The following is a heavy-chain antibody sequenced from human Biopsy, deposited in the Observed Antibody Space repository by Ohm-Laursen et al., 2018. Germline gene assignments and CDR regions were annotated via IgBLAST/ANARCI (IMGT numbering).Heavy chain of an antibody. J-gene: IGHJ4*02. V-gene: IGHV3-23*01. CDR3: AKGGYCTTSSCYMDLDY. CDR2: ISGSGGNT. D-gene: IGHD2-2*02. CDR1: GFTFSGYA. Sequence: SLRLSCAASGFTFSGYAINWVRQAPGKGLEWVSTISGSGGNTYYADSVRGRFTVSRDGSKSTLYLQMSSLSAEDTAFYYCAKGGYCTTSSCYMDLDYWGQGTLVTVSS.